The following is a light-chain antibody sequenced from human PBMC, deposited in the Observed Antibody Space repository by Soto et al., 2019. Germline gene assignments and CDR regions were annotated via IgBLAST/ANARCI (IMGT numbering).Light chain of an antibody. J-gene: IGKJ1*01. CDR3: QNYYGSWT. CDR2: DVS. CDR1: RPLLRGY. V-gene: IGKV3D-20*01. Sequence: TVSLSPGETATLSCGASRPLLRGYLAWYQQRPGLAPRLIIYDVSKRATGIPDRFTGSGSGTEFTLSTSGVEPEDFAVCSCQNYYGSWTFGHGTKV.